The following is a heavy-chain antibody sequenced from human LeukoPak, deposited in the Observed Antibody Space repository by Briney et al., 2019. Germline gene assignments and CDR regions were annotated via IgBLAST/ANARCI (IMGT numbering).Heavy chain of an antibody. D-gene: IGHD3-10*01. J-gene: IGHJ5*02. V-gene: IGHV4-30-2*01. CDR3: ARDRGYHYGSGSYNWFDP. Sequence: SQTLSLTCTVSGGSISSGGYYWSWIRQPPGKGLEWIGYIYHSGSTYYNPSLKSRVTISVDRSKNQFSLKLSSVTAADTAVYYCARDRGYHYGSGSYNWFDPWGQGTLVTVSS. CDR2: IYHSGST. CDR1: GGSISSGGYY.